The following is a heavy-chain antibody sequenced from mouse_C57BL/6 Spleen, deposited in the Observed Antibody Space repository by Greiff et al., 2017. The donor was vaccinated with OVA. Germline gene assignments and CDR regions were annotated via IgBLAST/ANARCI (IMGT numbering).Heavy chain of an antibody. Sequence: EVKLVESGPGLVKPSQSLSLTCSVTGYSITSGYYWNWIRQFPGNKLEWMGYISYDGSNNYNPSLKNRISITRDTSKNQFFLKLNSVTTEDTATYYCARDDYDERGFAYWGQGTLVTVSA. CDR2: ISYDGSN. D-gene: IGHD2-4*01. CDR3: ARDDYDERGFAY. CDR1: GYSITSGYY. V-gene: IGHV3-6*01. J-gene: IGHJ3*01.